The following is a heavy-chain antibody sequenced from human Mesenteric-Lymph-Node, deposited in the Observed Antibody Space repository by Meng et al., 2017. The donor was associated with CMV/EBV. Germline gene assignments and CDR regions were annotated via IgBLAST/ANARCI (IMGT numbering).Heavy chain of an antibody. Sequence: SETLSLTCTVSGGSISGYYWSWIRQPPGKGLEWIGSIYYSGSTYYNPSLKSRVTISVDTSKHQFSLKLTSVTAADTAVYFCAGDSSGYYFWDYWGQGSLVTVSS. CDR1: GGSISGYY. V-gene: IGHV4-59*12. CDR2: IYYSGST. CDR3: AGDSSGYYFWDY. J-gene: IGHJ4*02. D-gene: IGHD3-22*01.